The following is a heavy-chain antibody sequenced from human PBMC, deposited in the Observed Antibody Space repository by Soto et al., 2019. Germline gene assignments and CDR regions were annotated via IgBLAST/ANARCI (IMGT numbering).Heavy chain of an antibody. CDR3: AKDNPRIAVAGPYFDY. CDR2: IRGSGGST. CDR1: GFTFSSYA. V-gene: IGHV3-23*01. J-gene: IGHJ4*02. D-gene: IGHD6-19*01. Sequence: GGSLRLSCAASGFTFSSYAISWVGQAPGKGLEWVSAIRGSGGSTYYADSVKGRFTISRDNSKNTLYLQMNSLRAEDTAVYYCAKDNPRIAVAGPYFDYWGQGTLVTVSS.